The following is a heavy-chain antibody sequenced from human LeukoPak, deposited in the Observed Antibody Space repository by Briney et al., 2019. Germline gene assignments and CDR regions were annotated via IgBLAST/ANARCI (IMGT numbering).Heavy chain of an antibody. V-gene: IGHV4-61*02. CDR2: IYTSGST. Sequence: SETLSLTCTVSGGSISSGSYYWSWIRQPAGKGLEWIGRIYTSGSTNYNPSLKSRVTISVDTSKNQFSLKLSSVTAADTVVYYCARHRLNTAMINWFDPWGQGTLVTVSS. D-gene: IGHD5-18*01. J-gene: IGHJ5*02. CDR3: ARHRLNTAMINWFDP. CDR1: GGSISSGSYY.